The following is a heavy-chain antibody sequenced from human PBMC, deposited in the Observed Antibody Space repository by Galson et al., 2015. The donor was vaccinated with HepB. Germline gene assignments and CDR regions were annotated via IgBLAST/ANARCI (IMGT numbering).Heavy chain of an antibody. CDR3: ARGYCSSTSCFPFDY. CDR2: ISGSGGST. D-gene: IGHD2-2*01. CDR1: GFTFSSYA. J-gene: IGHJ4*02. V-gene: IGHV3-23*01. Sequence: SLRLSCAASGFTFSSYAMSWVRQAPGKGLEWVSAISGSGGSTYYADSVKGRFTISRDNSKNTLYLQMNSLRAEDTAVYYCARGYCSSTSCFPFDYWGQGTLVTVSS.